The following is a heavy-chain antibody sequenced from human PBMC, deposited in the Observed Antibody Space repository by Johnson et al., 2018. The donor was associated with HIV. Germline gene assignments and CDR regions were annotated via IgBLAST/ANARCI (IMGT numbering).Heavy chain of an antibody. Sequence: QMQLVESGGGVVQPGMSLRLSCAASGFTFSSYAMHWVRQAPGKGLEWVAVISYYGSNKYYADSVKGRFTISRDNSKNTLYLQIKRLRPEDTAVYYCARLPSGYSRYDLDIWGQGTMVTVAS. CDR2: ISYYGSNK. J-gene: IGHJ3*02. D-gene: IGHD5-18*01. CDR1: GFTFSSYA. CDR3: ARLPSGYSRYDLDI. V-gene: IGHV3-30-3*01.